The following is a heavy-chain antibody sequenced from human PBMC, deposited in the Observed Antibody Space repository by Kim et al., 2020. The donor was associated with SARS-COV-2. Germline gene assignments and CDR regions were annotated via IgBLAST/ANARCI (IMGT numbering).Heavy chain of an antibody. J-gene: IGHJ4*02. Sequence: SETLSLTCAVYGGSFSGYYWSWIRQPPGKGLEWIGEINHSGSTNYNPSLKSRVTISVDTSKNQFSLKLSSVTAADTAVYYCARDRYSRSWYGDKYYFDYWGQGTLVTVSS. V-gene: IGHV4-34*01. CDR3: ARDRYSRSWYGDKYYFDY. CDR2: INHSGST. D-gene: IGHD6-13*01. CDR1: GGSFSGYY.